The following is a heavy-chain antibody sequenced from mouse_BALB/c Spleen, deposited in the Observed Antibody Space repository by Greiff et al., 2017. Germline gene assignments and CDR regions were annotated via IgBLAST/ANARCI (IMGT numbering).Heavy chain of an antibody. V-gene: IGHV5-6-3*01. Sequence: EVKLVESGGGLVQPGGSLKLSCAASGFTFSSYGMSWVRQTPDKRLELVATINSNGGSTYYPASVKGRFTISRDNAKNTLYLQMSSLKSEDTAMYYCARGTTVFDYWGQGTTLTVSS. D-gene: IGHD1-1*01. CDR1: GFTFSSYG. CDR2: INSNGGST. J-gene: IGHJ2*01. CDR3: ARGTTVFDY.